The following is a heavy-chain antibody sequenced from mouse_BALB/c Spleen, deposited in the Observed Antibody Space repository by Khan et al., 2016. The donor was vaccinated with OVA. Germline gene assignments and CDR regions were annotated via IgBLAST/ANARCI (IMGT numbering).Heavy chain of an antibody. CDR1: GFSLTNYG. CDR3: AIQPYYHYNIMDF. Sequence: VQLVESGPGLVAPSQSLSITFAISGFSLTNYGVHWVRHPPGKGLEWLVVIWSDGSTTYNSALKSRLTVTKDNSKSQVFLEMNSLQTDDTAMYLCAIQPYYHYNIMDFWGQGTSVTVSS. CDR2: IWSDGST. D-gene: IGHD1-1*02. V-gene: IGHV2-6-1*01. J-gene: IGHJ4*01.